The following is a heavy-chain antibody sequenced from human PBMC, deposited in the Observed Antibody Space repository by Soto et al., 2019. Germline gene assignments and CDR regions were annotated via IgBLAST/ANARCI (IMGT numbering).Heavy chain of an antibody. Sequence: EVYLVESGGGVVRPGGSLGLSCAASGFGFHEYGMSWVRQGPGKGLEWVSGINRHGDSTGYADSVKGRFTISRDNAKNSLYLQMNGLRAEDTAFYYCARDHRWGYEYGDYGDSWGQGTLVTVSS. CDR1: GFGFHEYG. D-gene: IGHD4-17*01. CDR3: ARDHRWGYEYGDYGDS. J-gene: IGHJ4*02. V-gene: IGHV3-20*04. CDR2: INRHGDST.